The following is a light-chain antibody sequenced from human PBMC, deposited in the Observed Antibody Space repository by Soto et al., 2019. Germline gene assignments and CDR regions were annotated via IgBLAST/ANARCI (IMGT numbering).Light chain of an antibody. Sequence: EIVLTQSPGTLSLAPGERATLSCRASQSVTSKYFSWYQQKPGQAPRLLIYGASSRATGIPARFSGSGSGTEFTLTISSLQSEDFAVYYCQQYNNWPLTFGQGTRLEIK. CDR2: GAS. CDR3: QQYNNWPLT. CDR1: QSVTSKY. V-gene: IGKV3-15*01. J-gene: IGKJ5*01.